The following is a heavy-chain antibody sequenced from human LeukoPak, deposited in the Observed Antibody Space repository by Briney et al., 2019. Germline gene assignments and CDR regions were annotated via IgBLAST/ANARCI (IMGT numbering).Heavy chain of an antibody. J-gene: IGHJ4*02. Sequence: SLKVSCKASGGTFSNYAISWVRPAPRQGLEWIGGIIPIFDTADNAQTFQSRLTITADESTSTAYMELSSLRAADTAVYYCARDLLGSATSYSSGAWDYWGQGTLVTVSS. CDR1: GGTFSNYA. D-gene: IGHD3-9*01. CDR3: ARDLLGSATSYSSGAWDY. V-gene: IGHV1-69*13. CDR2: IIPIFDTA.